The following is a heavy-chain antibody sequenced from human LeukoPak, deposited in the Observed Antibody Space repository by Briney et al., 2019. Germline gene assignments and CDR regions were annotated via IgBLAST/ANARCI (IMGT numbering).Heavy chain of an antibody. CDR3: ARDWNPYDFWSGFAREMDV. V-gene: IGHV3-21*01. Sequence: GGSLRLSCAASGFTFSSYSMNWVRQAPRKGLEWVSSISSSSSYIYYADSVKGRFTISRDNAKNSLYLQMNSLRAEDTAVYYCARDWNPYDFWSGFAREMDVWGQGTTVTVSS. J-gene: IGHJ6*02. CDR2: ISSSSSYI. CDR1: GFTFSSYS. D-gene: IGHD3-3*01.